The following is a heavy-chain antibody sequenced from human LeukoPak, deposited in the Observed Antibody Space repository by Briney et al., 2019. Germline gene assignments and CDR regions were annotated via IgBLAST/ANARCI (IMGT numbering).Heavy chain of an antibody. V-gene: IGHV3-48*02. D-gene: IGHD1-26*01. CDR1: GFTFSSYS. J-gene: IGHJ6*02. CDR2: MSSSSSTI. Sequence: PGGSLRLSCAASGFTFSSYSMNWVRQAPGKELKWVSYMSSSSSTIYYADSVKGRFTISRDNAKNPLYLQMNSLRDEDTAVYYCARSPTSAAYYYYGMDVWGQGTTVTVSS. CDR3: ARSPTSAAYYYYGMDV.